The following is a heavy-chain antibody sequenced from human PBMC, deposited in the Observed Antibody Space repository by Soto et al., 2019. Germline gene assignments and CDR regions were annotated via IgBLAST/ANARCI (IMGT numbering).Heavy chain of an antibody. D-gene: IGHD1-1*01. CDR1: GFTFSSYA. V-gene: IGHV3-30-3*01. Sequence: GGSLRLSCAASGFTFSSYAMHGVRQAPGKGLEWVAVISYDGSNKYYAGSVKGRFTISRDNSKNTLYLQRNSLRVEDTAVYYCARAGTTGTTDNWFDPWGQGTLVTVSS. J-gene: IGHJ5*02. CDR3: ARAGTTGTTDNWFDP. CDR2: ISYDGSNK.